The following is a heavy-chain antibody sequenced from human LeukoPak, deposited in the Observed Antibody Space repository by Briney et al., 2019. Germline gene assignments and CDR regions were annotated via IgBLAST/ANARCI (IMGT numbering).Heavy chain of an antibody. CDR3: ARDPLWDAFDI. CDR1: GGSISSYY. J-gene: IGHJ3*02. Sequence: PSETLSLTCTVSGGSISSYYWSWIRQPPGKGLEWIGYISYSGNTNYNPSLKSRVTISVDTSKSQVSLKLSSVTAADTAVYYCARDPLWDAFDIWGQGTMVAVSS. D-gene: IGHD3-10*01. V-gene: IGHV4-59*01. CDR2: ISYSGNT.